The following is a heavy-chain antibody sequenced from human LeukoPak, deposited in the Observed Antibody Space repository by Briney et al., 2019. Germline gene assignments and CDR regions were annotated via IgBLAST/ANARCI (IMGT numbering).Heavy chain of an antibody. CDR2: MYTNGES. CDR1: GGSINSQY. J-gene: IGHJ4*02. V-gene: IGHV4-4*07. D-gene: IGHD3-10*01. Sequence: SETLSLTCTVSGGSINSQYWSWIRQPAGKGLEWIGRMYTNGESDYNPSLKSRFTMSVDTSKKQFSLKLNSMTAADTAVYYCARGYYGGAVDSWGQGILVIVSS. CDR3: ARGYYGGAVDS.